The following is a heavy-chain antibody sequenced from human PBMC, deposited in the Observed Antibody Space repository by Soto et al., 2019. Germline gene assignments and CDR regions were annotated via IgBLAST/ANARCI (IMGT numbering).Heavy chain of an antibody. CDR1: RVAFSKFI. CDR3: AKVRYSSPMGYYYGMDV. J-gene: IGHJ6*02. Sequence: QAQLEQSGGEVKKPGSSVKVSCKASRVAFSKFIVTWVRQAPGLGLEWVGGIIPIFGTANYEQKFQGRVTFTADESTSSSYMEVNNLRSEDTAGYYCAKVRYSSPMGYYYGMDVWGQGTTVTVSS. CDR2: IIPIFGTA. V-gene: IGHV1-69*01. D-gene: IGHD6-19*01.